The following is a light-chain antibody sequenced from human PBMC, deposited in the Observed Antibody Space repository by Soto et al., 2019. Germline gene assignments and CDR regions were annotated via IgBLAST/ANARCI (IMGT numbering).Light chain of an antibody. J-gene: IGKJ4*01. Sequence: EIVLTQSAATLSLCPGERATLSCRASQSVGGYLDWYQQKPGQAPRLLIYDASNRASGIPARFSGSGSGTDFTLTISSLEPEDLAVYYCHQRSNWPPLTFGGGTKVEIK. CDR2: DAS. CDR1: QSVGGY. V-gene: IGKV3-11*01. CDR3: HQRSNWPPLT.